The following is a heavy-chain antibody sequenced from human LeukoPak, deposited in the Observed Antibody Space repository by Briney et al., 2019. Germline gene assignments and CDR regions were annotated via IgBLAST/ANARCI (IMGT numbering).Heavy chain of an antibody. CDR1: GFTFSSYS. D-gene: IGHD3-16*02. J-gene: IGHJ4*02. V-gene: IGHV3-48*01. CDR3: ARDGHDYVWGCYRPIDY. CDR2: ISSSSSTI. Sequence: GGSLRLSCAASGFTFSSYSMNWVRQAPGKGLEWVSYISSSSSTIYYADSVKGRFTISRDNAKNSLYLRMNSLRAEDTAVYYCARDGHDYVWGCYRPIDYWGQGTLVTVSS.